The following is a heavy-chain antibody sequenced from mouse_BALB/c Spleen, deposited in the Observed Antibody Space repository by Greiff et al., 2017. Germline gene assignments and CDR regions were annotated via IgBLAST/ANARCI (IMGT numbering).Heavy chain of an antibody. CDR2: ISNLAYSI. D-gene: IGHD2-14*01. V-gene: IGHV5-15*02. CDR1: GFTFSDYG. J-gene: IGHJ3*01. Sequence: EVNLVESGGGLVQPGGSRKLSCAASGFTFSDYGMAWVRQAPGKGPEWVAFISNLAYSIYYADTVTGRFTISRENAKNTLYLEMSSLRSEDTAMYYCARDYYRYDEAWFAYWGQGTLVTVSA. CDR3: ARDYYRYDEAWFAY.